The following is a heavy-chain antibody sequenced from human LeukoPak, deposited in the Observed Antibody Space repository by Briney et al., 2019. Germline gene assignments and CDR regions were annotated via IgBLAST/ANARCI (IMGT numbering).Heavy chain of an antibody. Sequence: SETLSLTCTVSGGSISSYYWHWIRQPPGKGLEWIGYIYTSESTNYTPSLKSRVTISVDTSKKQFSLNLRSVTAADTAVYYCAGGNYYYYYIDVWGKGTTVTVSS. D-gene: IGHD3-3*01. CDR3: AGGNYYYYYIDV. CDR1: GGSISSYY. CDR2: IYTSEST. V-gene: IGHV4-4*09. J-gene: IGHJ6*03.